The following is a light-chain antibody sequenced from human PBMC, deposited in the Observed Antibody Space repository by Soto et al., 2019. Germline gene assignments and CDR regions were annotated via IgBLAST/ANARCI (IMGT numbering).Light chain of an antibody. J-gene: IGKJ4*01. V-gene: IGKV3-15*01. Sequence: EIVMTQSPATLSVSPGEGATLSCRASQSVHNDLAWYQQKPGQAPRLLIYDTSIRATGIPARLSGTGSGAEFTLTLSRLQSEDFAVYYCQQYTIWPPLTFGGGTKVEI. CDR3: QQYTIWPPLT. CDR1: QSVHND. CDR2: DTS.